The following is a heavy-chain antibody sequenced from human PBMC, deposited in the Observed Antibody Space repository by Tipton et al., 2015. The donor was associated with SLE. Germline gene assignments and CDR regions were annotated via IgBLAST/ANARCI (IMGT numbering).Heavy chain of an antibody. J-gene: IGHJ6*03. CDR1: GYSFTNYW. V-gene: IGHV5-51*03. CDR3: ATSRRNWGSHGDYYMDV. Sequence: QLVQSGAEVKKPGESLEISCKGSGYSFTNYWIGWVRQMPGKGLEWMGIIYHGDSDTRYSPSFQGQVTISADKSISTAYLQWSSLKASDSAIYYCATSRRNWGSHGDYYMDVWGKGTTVTVSS. D-gene: IGHD3-16*01. CDR2: IYHGDSDT.